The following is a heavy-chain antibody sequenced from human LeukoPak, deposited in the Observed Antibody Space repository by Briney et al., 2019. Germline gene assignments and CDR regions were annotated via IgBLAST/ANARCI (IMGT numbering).Heavy chain of an antibody. CDR1: GLTFSSYW. CDR2: IKSDGST. CDR3: ARAPSEIGGYYPEYFRH. J-gene: IGHJ1*01. D-gene: IGHD3-22*01. Sequence: GGSLRLSCAASGLTFSSYWMHWVRQAPGKGLVWVSRIKSDGSTNYAGSVKGRFTISRDNAKNTLSLQMNSLRAEDTGVYYCARAPSEIGGYYPEYFRHWGQGTLVTVSS. V-gene: IGHV3-74*01.